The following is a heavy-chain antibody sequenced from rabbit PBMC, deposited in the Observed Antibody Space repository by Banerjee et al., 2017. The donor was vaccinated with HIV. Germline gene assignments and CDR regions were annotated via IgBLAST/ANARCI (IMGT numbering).Heavy chain of an antibody. CDR1: GFTISSSFW. CDR3: ARNTANSLDYFDL. Sequence: QSLEESGGDLVKPGESLTLSCKASGFTISSSFWMCWVRQAPGKGLEWIGCIYGGSGSTYYASWAKGRFTISKTSSTTVTLQMTSLTAADTATYFCARNTANSLDYFDLWGQGTLVTVS. J-gene: IGHJ4*01. V-gene: IGHV1S40*01. CDR2: IYGGSGST. D-gene: IGHD1-1*01.